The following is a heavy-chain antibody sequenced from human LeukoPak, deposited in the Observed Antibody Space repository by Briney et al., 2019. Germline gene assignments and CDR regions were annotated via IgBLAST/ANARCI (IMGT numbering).Heavy chain of an antibody. CDR2: TSGSGGST. J-gene: IGHJ3*02. V-gene: IGHV3-23*01. CDR1: GFTFSNYA. CDR3: AKGRGYNYWDGFDI. D-gene: IGHD5-24*01. Sequence: GGSLRLSCAASGFTFSNYAMSWVRQAPGKGLEWVSVTSGSGGSTYYGDSVKGRFTISRDNSKNTLYMQMNSLRAEDTAVYYCAKGRGYNYWDGFDIWGQGTMVTVSS.